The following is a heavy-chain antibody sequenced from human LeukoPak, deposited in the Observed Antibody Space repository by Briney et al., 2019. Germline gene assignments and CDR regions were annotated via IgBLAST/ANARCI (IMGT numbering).Heavy chain of an antibody. CDR1: GFTFSNYW. D-gene: IGHD3-9*01. CDR3: ARILTGYDAFDY. V-gene: IGHV3-7*01. J-gene: IGHJ4*02. Sequence: GGSLRLSCAASGFTFSNYWMSWVRQAPGKGLEWVTNIGQDGSDKYYVDSVKGRFTISRDNAKNSLFLQMTSLRAEDTAVYYCARILTGYDAFDYWGQGAPVTVSS. CDR2: IGQDGSDK.